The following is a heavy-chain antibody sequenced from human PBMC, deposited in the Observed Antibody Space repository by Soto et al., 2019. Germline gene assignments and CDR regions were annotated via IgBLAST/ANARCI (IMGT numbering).Heavy chain of an antibody. CDR2: ISAYNGNT. J-gene: IGHJ3*02. D-gene: IGHD4-17*01. CDR1: GYTFTSYG. Sequence: QVQLVQSGAEVKKPGASVKVYCKASGYTFTSYGISWVRQAPGQGLEWMGWISAYNGNTNYAQKLQGRVTMTTDTSTSTAYMELRSLRSDDTAVYYCARGQTHDYGDYLPIFDIWGQGTMVTVSS. V-gene: IGHV1-18*01. CDR3: ARGQTHDYGDYLPIFDI.